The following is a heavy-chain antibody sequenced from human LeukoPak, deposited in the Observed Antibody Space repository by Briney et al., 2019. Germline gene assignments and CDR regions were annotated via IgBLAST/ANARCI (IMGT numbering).Heavy chain of an antibody. Sequence: AGGSLRLSCAASGFTFSSYGMHWVRQAPGKGLEWVSGISPNGVITYYADSVKGRFTISRDNSKGTVSLQMNSLRPEDTAVYYCAKDDAWLQYGDWGRGTLVTVSS. CDR2: ISPNGVIT. V-gene: IGHV3-23*01. CDR3: AKDDAWLQYGD. J-gene: IGHJ4*02. CDR1: GFTFSSYG. D-gene: IGHD5-24*01.